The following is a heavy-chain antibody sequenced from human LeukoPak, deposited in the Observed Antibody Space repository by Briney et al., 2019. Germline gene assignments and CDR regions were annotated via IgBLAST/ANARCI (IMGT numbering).Heavy chain of an antibody. Sequence: GGSLRLSCAASGVTVNINYMSWVRQAPGKGLQWVSVIYSGGSTYYADSVKGRFTISRDNAKNSLYLQMNSLRAEDTAVYYCARQFSSTTSTFDYWGQGTLVTVSS. CDR1: GVTVNINY. J-gene: IGHJ4*02. D-gene: IGHD2-2*01. CDR3: ARQFSSTTSTFDY. V-gene: IGHV3-66*04. CDR2: IYSGGST.